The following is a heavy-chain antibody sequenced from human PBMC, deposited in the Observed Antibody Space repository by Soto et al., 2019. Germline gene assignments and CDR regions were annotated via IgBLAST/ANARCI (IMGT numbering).Heavy chain of an antibody. CDR1: GYSFTSYW. CDR2: IDPSDSYT. Sequence: GESLKISCKGSGYSFTSYWISWVRQMPGKGLEWMGRIDPSDSYTNYSPSFQGHVTISADKSISTAYLQWSSLKASDTAMYYCARHRDIVVVPAAYNWFDPWGQGTLVTVSS. CDR3: ARHRDIVVVPAAYNWFDP. J-gene: IGHJ5*02. D-gene: IGHD2-2*01. V-gene: IGHV5-10-1*01.